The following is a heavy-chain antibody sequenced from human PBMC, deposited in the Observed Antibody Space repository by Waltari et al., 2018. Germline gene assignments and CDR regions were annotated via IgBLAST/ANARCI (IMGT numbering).Heavy chain of an antibody. CDR2: ISQSEST. CDR3: ARQHGYGDYSFFDG. CDR1: GHSISKGHS. V-gene: IGHV4-38-2*01. D-gene: IGHD4-17*01. J-gene: IGHJ4*02. Sequence: QVQLQESGPGLVKPSETLSLTCAVSGHSISKGHSWGWIRQPPGKGLEWIGSISQSESTYYTPSFKSRLTISLDTSKSQFSLNLTSVTAADTAIYFCARQHGYGDYSFFDGWGQGALVTVSS.